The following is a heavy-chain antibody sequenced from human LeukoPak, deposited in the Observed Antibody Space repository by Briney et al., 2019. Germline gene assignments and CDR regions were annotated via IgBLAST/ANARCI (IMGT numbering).Heavy chain of an antibody. V-gene: IGHV4-38-2*01. J-gene: IGHJ4*02. D-gene: IGHD3-16*01. CDR3: ARVWGDQSSFDY. CDR2: IYHSGST. CDR1: GYSISSGYY. Sequence: PSETLSLTCAVSGYSISSGYYWGWIRQPPGKGLEWIGSIYHSGSTYYNPSLKSRVTISVDTSKNQFSLKLGSVTAADTAVYYCARVWGDQSSFDYWGQGTLVTVSS.